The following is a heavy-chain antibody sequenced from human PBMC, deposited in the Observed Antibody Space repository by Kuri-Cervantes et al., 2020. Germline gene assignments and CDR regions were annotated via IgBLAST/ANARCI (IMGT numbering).Heavy chain of an antibody. J-gene: IGHJ4*02. CDR3: ANWGDDYGDYFDY. CDR2: ISYDASIK. V-gene: IGHV3-30*06. Sequence: GGSLRLSCAASGFSFSSYGMHWVRQAPGKGLEWVAVISYDASIKYYADSVKGRSTISRDNSKNTLYLQMNSLRAEDTAVYYCANWGDDYGDYFDYWGQGTLVTVSS. CDR1: GFSFSSYG. D-gene: IGHD4-17*01.